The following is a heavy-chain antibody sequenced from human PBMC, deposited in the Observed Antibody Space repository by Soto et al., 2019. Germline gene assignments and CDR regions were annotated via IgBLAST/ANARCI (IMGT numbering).Heavy chain of an antibody. V-gene: IGHV3-30-3*01. CDR1: RFTFSNYA. Sequence: QVQLVESGGGVVQPERSLRLSCAASRFTFSNYAMHWVRQAPGKGLEWVAVISYDGSNKYYADSVQGRFTISRDNSKNTLYLQMNSLRAEDTVVYYCARGSNDYGDYNYFDYWGQGTLVTVSS. D-gene: IGHD4-17*01. CDR3: ARGSNDYGDYNYFDY. J-gene: IGHJ4*02. CDR2: ISYDGSNK.